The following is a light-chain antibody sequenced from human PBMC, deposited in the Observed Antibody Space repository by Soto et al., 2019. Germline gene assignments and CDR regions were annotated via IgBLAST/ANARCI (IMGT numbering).Light chain of an antibody. J-gene: IGKJ2*01. CDR3: QQYGSSPPT. Sequence: EIVLTQSPGTLSLSPGERATLSCRASQSVSSSYLAWYQQKPGQAPRLLIYGASSRATGIPDRFSGSGSGTDFTRTSSRLEPEDFAVYYCQQYGSSPPTFGQGTKLEIK. CDR1: QSVSSSY. CDR2: GAS. V-gene: IGKV3-20*01.